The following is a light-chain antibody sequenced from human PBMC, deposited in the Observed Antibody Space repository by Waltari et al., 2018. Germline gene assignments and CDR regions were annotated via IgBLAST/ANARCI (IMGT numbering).Light chain of an antibody. V-gene: IGKV3-15*01. J-gene: IGKJ1*01. Sequence: ETVMTQSPATLSVSPGESATLSCRTSQTVSSKLAWYQTKPGQAPRHLTYGASIRATGVPARFSGSGSGTQFTLTIHSLQSEDFAIYYCQQYNTWPPWTFGQGTKVDIK. CDR2: GAS. CDR3: QQYNTWPPWT. CDR1: QTVSSK.